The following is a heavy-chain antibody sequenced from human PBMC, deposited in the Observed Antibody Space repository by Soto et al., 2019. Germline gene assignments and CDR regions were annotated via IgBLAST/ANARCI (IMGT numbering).Heavy chain of an antibody. CDR1: GFSLSTSGVG. CDR2: IYWDDDK. Sequence: QITLKESGPTLVQPPQPLTLTCTFSGFSLSTSGVGVACIRQPPGKALEYVALIYWDDDKRYRPSLKSRLTITKDASKNQVVRTMANMEPVDTATYYCSHINYYDSSNDWYNWFDPWGQGTLVTVSS. CDR3: SHINYYDSSNDWYNWFDP. J-gene: IGHJ5*02. D-gene: IGHD3-22*01. V-gene: IGHV2-5*02.